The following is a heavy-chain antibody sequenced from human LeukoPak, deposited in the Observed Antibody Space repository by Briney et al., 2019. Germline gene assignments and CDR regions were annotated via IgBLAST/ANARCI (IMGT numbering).Heavy chain of an antibody. V-gene: IGHV4-59*01. Sequence: SETLSLTCTVSGGSISSYYWSWIRQPPGKGLEWIGYVYYSGSTNYNPSLKSRVTTSVDTSKNQFSLKLSSVTAADTAVYYCARDRPWNDYWGQGTLVTVSS. CDR2: VYYSGST. CDR1: GGSISSYY. CDR3: ARDRPWNDY. D-gene: IGHD1-1*01. J-gene: IGHJ4*02.